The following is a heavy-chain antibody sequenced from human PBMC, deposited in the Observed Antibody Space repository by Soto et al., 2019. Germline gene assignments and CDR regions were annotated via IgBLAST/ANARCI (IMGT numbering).Heavy chain of an antibody. CDR1: GGSISSYY. CDR3: ARDRAAAGTFYFDY. CDR2: IYYSGST. V-gene: IGHV4-59*01. Sequence: SETLSLTCTVSGGSISSYYWSWIRQPPGKGLEWIGYIYYSGSTNYNPSLKSRVTISVDTSKNQFSLKLSSVTAADTAVYYCARDRAAAGTFYFDYRGQGTLVTVSS. J-gene: IGHJ4*02. D-gene: IGHD6-13*01.